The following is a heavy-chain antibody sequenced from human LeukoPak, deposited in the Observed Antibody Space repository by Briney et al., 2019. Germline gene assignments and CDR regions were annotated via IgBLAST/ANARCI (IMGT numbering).Heavy chain of an antibody. J-gene: IGHJ6*02. CDR2: ISGSGGST. Sequence: GSLRLSCAASGFTFSSDAMSWVRQAPGKGLEWVSTISGSGGSTYYADSMKGRFTISRDNSKNTLYLQMNSLRAEDTAVYYCAREGYYSGMDVWGQGTTVTVSS. CDR1: GFTFSSDA. CDR3: AREGYYSGMDV. V-gene: IGHV3-23*01.